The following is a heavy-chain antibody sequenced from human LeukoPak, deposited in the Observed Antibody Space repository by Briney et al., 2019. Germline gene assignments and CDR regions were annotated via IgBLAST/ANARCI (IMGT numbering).Heavy chain of an antibody. CDR2: ISAYNGNT. V-gene: IGHV1-18*01. J-gene: IGHJ4*02. D-gene: IGHD4-17*01. CDR1: GYTFSSYG. CDR3: ARTIDYGDSEVLDY. Sequence: GASVKVSCKASGYTFSSYGVSWVRQAPGQGLEWMGWISAYNGNTKYAQKVQGRVTMTTDTSTSTAYMDLRSLRSDDTAVYYCARTIDYGDSEVLDYWGQGTLVTVSS.